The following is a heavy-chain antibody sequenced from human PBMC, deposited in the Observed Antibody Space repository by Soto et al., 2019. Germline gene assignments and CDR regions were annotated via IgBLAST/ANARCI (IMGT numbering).Heavy chain of an antibody. Sequence: PGWSLCLACASSVFTFISYAMSWVRQAPGKGLEWVSAISGSGGSTYYADSVKGRFTISRDNSKNTLYLQMNSLRAEDTAVYYCAKVGELSVDTAMAAWGQGTLVTVSS. CDR3: AKVGELSVDTAMAA. J-gene: IGHJ5*02. D-gene: IGHD5-18*01. CDR1: VFTFISYA. CDR2: ISGSGGST. V-gene: IGHV3-23*01.